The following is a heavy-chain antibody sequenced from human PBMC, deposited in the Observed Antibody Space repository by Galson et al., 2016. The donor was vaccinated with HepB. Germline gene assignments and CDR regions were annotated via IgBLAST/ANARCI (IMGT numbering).Heavy chain of an antibody. J-gene: IGHJ5*02. CDR3: AREGPSGSYYL. V-gene: IGHV3-66*01. CDR1: GFIVSDNY. D-gene: IGHD1-26*01. Sequence: SLRLSCAASGFIVSDNYMAWVRQAPGKGLEWISTIYAGGGTYYADFLKGRFTISRDNSKNTLYLQMYSLRAEDTALYYCAREGPSGSYYLWGQGTLVTVSS. CDR2: IYAGGGT.